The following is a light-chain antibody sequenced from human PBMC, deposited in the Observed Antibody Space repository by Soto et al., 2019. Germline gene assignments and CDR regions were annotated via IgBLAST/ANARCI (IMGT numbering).Light chain of an antibody. CDR3: QQSYSTPT. V-gene: IGKV1-39*01. J-gene: IGKJ5*01. Sequence: DIQMTQSPYSLSASVGDRVTITCRASQSVSYYLNWYQQKPGKVPKLLIYATSSLESGVPPRFSGSGSGTDFTLTISSLQREDFATYYCQQSYSTPTFGQGTRLEMK. CDR2: ATS. CDR1: QSVSYY.